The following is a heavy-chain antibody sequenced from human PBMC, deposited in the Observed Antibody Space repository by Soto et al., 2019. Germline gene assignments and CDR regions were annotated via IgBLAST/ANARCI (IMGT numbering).Heavy chain of an antibody. V-gene: IGHV3-23*01. J-gene: IGHJ2*01. Sequence: GALRLSCAASGFSFSSYAMSWVRQAPGKGLEWVSPISGSGGSTYYADSVKGRFTISRDNSKNTLYLQMNSLRAEDTAVYYCAKSNDSSGYYTWYFDLWGRGTLVTVSS. D-gene: IGHD3-22*01. CDR1: GFSFSSYA. CDR3: AKSNDSSGYYTWYFDL. CDR2: ISGSGGST.